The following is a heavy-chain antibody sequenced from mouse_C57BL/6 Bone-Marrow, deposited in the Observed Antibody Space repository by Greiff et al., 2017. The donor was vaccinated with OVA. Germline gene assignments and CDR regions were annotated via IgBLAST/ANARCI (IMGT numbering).Heavy chain of an antibody. CDR2: IWSGGST. CDR3: ARNHYGSSCAMDY. CDR1: GFSLTSYG. Sequence: VKRVESGPGLVQPSQSLSITCTVSGFSLTSYGVHWVRQSPGTGLEWLGVIWSGGSTDYNAAFISRLSISKDNSKSQVFFKMNSLQADDTAIYYCARNHYGSSCAMDYWGQGTSVTVSS. D-gene: IGHD1-1*01. V-gene: IGHV2-2*01. J-gene: IGHJ4*01.